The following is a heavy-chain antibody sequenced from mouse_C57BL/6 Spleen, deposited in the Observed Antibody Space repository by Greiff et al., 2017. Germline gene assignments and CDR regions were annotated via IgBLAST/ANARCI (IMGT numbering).Heavy chain of an antibody. CDR1: GYTFTSYT. D-gene: IGHD2-1*01. CDR2: INPSSGYT. Sequence: QVHVKQSGAELARPGASVKMSCKASGYTFTSYTMHWVKQRPGQGLEWIGYINPSSGYTKYNQKFKDKATLTADKSSSTAYMQLSSLTSEDSAVYYCARGNYDAMDYWGQGTSVTVSS. CDR3: ARGNYDAMDY. J-gene: IGHJ4*01. V-gene: IGHV1-4*01.